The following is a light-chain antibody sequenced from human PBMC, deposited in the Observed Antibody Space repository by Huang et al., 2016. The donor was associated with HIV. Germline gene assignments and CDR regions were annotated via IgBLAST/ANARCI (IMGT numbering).Light chain of an antibody. V-gene: IGKV4-1*01. J-gene: IGKJ4*01. CDR1: QNIFHSPNNKNS. CDR3: QQYYVTPLT. CDR2: WAS. Sequence: DIVMTQSPDSLAVSLGERAIINCKSSQNIFHSPNNKNSLAWYQQKPGQPPKLLIYWASSREAGVPDRFSGSGSGTDFTLAISSLQAEDVAVYYCQQYYVTPLTFGGGTKVQIK.